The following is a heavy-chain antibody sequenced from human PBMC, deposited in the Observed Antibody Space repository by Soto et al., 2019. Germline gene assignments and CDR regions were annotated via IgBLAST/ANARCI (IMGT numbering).Heavy chain of an antibody. CDR2: IWYDGSNK. D-gene: IGHD2-15*01. Sequence: WILQTQRKGLELLAVIWYDGSNKYYADSVKCRFTISRDNSKNSLYLQMNSLRAEDTAVYYCARVVCPGGSCRRYVRSVTAVWVNRSTVIV. V-gene: IGHV3-33*01. CDR3: ARVVCPGGSCRRYVRSVTAV. J-gene: IGHJ6*03.